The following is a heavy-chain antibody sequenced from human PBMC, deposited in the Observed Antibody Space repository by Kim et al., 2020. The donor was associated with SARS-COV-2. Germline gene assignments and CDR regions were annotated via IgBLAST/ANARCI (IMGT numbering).Heavy chain of an antibody. CDR1: GDSVSSNSAA. CDR2: TYYRSKWYN. V-gene: IGHV6-1*01. CDR3: ARANVLGYCSSTSCYGNARDYGMEV. J-gene: IGHJ6*02. D-gene: IGHD2-2*01. Sequence: SQTLSLTCAISGDSVSSNSAAWNWIRQSPSRGLEWLGRTYYRSKWYNDYAVSVKSRITINPDTSKNQFYLQLNSVTPEDTAVYYCARANVLGYCSSTSCYGNARDYGMEVWDQGTTVNVSS.